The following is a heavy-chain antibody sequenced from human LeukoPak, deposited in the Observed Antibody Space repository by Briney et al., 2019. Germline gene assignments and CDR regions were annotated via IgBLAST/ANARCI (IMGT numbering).Heavy chain of an antibody. D-gene: IGHD3-10*01. CDR3: ARTYYYGSGSYYYFDY. J-gene: IGHJ4*02. CDR2: LCDSGRT. Sequence: SETLSLTCDFSGGSLSRHCWSWIRQSPGKGLEWIGCLCDSGRTDYNPSLKSRVTISVDRSKNQFSLKLSSVTAADTAVYYCARTYYYGSGSYYYFDYWGQGTLVTVSS. V-gene: IGHV4-59*11. CDR1: GGSLSRHC.